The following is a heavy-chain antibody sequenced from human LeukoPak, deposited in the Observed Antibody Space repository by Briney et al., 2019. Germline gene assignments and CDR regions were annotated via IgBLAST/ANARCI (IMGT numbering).Heavy chain of an antibody. CDR3: EKDIVSSGWYSGKDY. D-gene: IGHD6-19*01. Sequence: GGSLRLSCAASGFTFSSYGMHWVRQAPGKGLEWVAVISYDGSNKYYADSVKGRFTISRDNSKNTLYLQMNSLRAEDTAVYYCEKDIVSSGWYSGKDYWGQGTLVTVSS. J-gene: IGHJ4*02. CDR2: ISYDGSNK. V-gene: IGHV3-30*18. CDR1: GFTFSSYG.